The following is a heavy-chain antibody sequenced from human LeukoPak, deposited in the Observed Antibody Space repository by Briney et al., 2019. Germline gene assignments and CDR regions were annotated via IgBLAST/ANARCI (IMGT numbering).Heavy chain of an antibody. Sequence: GGSLRLSCAASGFTFSSYSMTWVRQAPGKGLEWVSSIRSSSSYIYYADSVKGRFTISRDNAKNSLYLQMNSLRAEDTAVYYCARDNGIVGSNYYYYGMDVWGQGTTVTVSS. J-gene: IGHJ6*02. CDR2: IRSSSSYI. V-gene: IGHV3-21*01. CDR3: ARDNGIVGSNYYYYGMDV. D-gene: IGHD1-26*01. CDR1: GFTFSSYS.